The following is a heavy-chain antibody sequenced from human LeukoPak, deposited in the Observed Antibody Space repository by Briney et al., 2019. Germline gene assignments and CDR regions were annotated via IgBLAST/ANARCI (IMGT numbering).Heavy chain of an antibody. CDR2: IIPILGIA. J-gene: IGHJ4*02. CDR3: AGVTYYYDSSGYYYGPQFDY. V-gene: IGHV1-69*04. CDR1: GGTFSSYA. Sequence: ASVKVSCKASGGTFSSYAISWVRQAPGQGLEWMGRIIPILGIANYAQKFQGRVTITADKSTSTAYMELSSLRSEDTAVYYCAGVTYYYDSSGYYYGPQFDYWGQGTLVTVSS. D-gene: IGHD3-22*01.